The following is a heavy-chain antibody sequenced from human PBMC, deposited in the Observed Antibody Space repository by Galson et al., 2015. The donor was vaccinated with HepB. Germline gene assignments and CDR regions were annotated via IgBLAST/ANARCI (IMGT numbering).Heavy chain of an antibody. CDR3: ARAPAAIPYDAFDI. CDR1: GFTFSSYS. J-gene: IGHJ3*02. D-gene: IGHD2-2*01. CDR2: ISSSSSYI. Sequence: SLRLSCAASGFTFSSYSMNWVRQAPGKGLEWVSSISSSSSYIYYADSVKGRFTISRDNAKNSLYLQMNSLRAEDTAVYYCARAPAAIPYDAFDIWGQGTMVTVSS. V-gene: IGHV3-21*01.